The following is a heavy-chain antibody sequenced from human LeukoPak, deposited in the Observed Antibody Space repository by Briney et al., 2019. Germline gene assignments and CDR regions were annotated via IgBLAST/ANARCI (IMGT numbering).Heavy chain of an antibody. D-gene: IGHD4-17*01. CDR3: AKRSTAPIEGY. V-gene: IGHV3-74*01. CDR2: VNSDGSTT. CDR1: GFPFSNYW. Sequence: GGSLRLSCAASGFPFSNYWMHWVRQAPGKGLVWVSRVNSDGSTTNYADSVKGRFTISRDNAENTLYMRMNSLRPEDTTVYYCAKRSTAPIEGYWGQGTLVTVSS. J-gene: IGHJ4*02.